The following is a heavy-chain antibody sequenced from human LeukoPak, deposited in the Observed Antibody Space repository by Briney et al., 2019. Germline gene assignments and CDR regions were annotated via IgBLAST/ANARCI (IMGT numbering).Heavy chain of an antibody. CDR3: ARNEVGPTIYGMDV. D-gene: IGHD1-26*01. CDR2: MYISGAS. Sequence: SETLSLACTVSGGSISDYYWRWMRQSAGKGLEWIGRMYISGASNYNPSLKSRVTMSLDTSKNQISLKLNSVTAADTAVYYCARNEVGPTIYGMDVWGQGTTVTVSS. J-gene: IGHJ6*02. V-gene: IGHV4-4*07. CDR1: GGSISDYY.